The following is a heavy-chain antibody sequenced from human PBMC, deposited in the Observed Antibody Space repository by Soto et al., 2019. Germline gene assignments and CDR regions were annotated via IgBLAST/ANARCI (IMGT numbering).Heavy chain of an antibody. CDR1: GYTFTGYY. CDR2: INPNSGGT. D-gene: IGHD2-15*01. CDR3: ARDVGPRTTHPTGLFDY. Sequence: VASVKVSCKASGYTFTGYYMHWVRQAPGQGLEWMGWINPNSGGTNYAQKFQGWVTMTRDTSISTAYMELSRLRSDDTAVYYCARDVGPRTTHPTGLFDYWGQGTLVTVSS. J-gene: IGHJ4*02. V-gene: IGHV1-2*04.